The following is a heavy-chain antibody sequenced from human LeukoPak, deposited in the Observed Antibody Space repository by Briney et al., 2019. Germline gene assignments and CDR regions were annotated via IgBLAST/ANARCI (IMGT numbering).Heavy chain of an antibody. D-gene: IGHD3-3*01. V-gene: IGHV1-8*01. CDR2: MNPNSGNT. Sequence: ASVKVSCKASGYTSTSYDINWVRQATGQGLEWMGWMNPNSGNTGYAQKFQGRVTMTRNTSISTAYMELSSLRSEDTAVYYCARAESGYYSYYYYYGMDVWGQGTTVTVSS. J-gene: IGHJ6*02. CDR3: ARAESGYYSYYYYYGMDV. CDR1: GYTSTSYD.